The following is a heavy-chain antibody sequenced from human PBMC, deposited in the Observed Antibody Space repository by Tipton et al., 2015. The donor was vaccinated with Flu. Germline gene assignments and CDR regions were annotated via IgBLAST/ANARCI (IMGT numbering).Heavy chain of an antibody. CDR1: GFTVSSNY. Sequence: SLRLSCAASGFTVSSNYMSWVRQAPGKGLEWVSVIYSGGGTYYADSVKGRFTISRDNSKNTLYLQMNSLRAEDTAAYYCARTHYDFWSGYYFDCWGQGTLVTVSS. D-gene: IGHD3-3*01. V-gene: IGHV3-53*01. CDR2: IYSGGGT. J-gene: IGHJ4*02. CDR3: ARTHYDFWSGYYFDC.